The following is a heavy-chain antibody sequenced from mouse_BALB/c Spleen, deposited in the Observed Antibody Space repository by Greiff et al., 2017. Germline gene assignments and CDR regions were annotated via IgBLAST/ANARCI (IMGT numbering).Heavy chain of an antibody. CDR1: GFSLSTSGMG. CDR2: IYWDDDK. D-gene: IGHD1-1*01. J-gene: IGHJ2*01. Sequence: QVTLKVSGPGILQPSQTLSLTCSFSGFSLSTSGMGVSWIRQPSGKGLEWLAHIYWDDDKRYNPSLKSRLTISKDTSRNQVFLKSTSVDTADTATYYCARRGITTVPYYFDYWGQGTTLTVSS. V-gene: IGHV8-12*01. CDR3: ARRGITTVPYYFDY.